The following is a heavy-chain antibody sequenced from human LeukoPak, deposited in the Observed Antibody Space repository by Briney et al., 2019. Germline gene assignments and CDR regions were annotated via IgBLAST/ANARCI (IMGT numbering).Heavy chain of an antibody. Sequence: PGGSLRLSCVASGFTFSTYWMSWVRHAPGKGLEWVANIKQDGSEEYYVDSVKGRFTISRDNAKNSLYLQMNSLRAEDTAVYYCARGDFIKGRFDYWGQGTLVTVSS. CDR2: IKQDGSEE. CDR1: GFTFSTYW. D-gene: IGHD4-11*01. CDR3: ARGDFIKGRFDY. J-gene: IGHJ4*02. V-gene: IGHV3-7*01.